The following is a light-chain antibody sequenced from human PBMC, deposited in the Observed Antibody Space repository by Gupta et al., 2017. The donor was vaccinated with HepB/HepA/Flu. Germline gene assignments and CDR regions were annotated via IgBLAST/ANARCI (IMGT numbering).Light chain of an antibody. CDR1: SSDVGVYNF. V-gene: IGLV2-11*01. Sequence: QSALTQPRSVSGSPGQSVTISCIGTSSDVGVYNFVSWYQQHPGKAPKLMIYDVTKRPAGVPGRFSGSKAGNTASLAISGPQAEEEADYYCCSDVGSYIWVFGGGTKLTVL. CDR3: CSDVGSYIWV. CDR2: DVT. J-gene: IGLJ3*02.